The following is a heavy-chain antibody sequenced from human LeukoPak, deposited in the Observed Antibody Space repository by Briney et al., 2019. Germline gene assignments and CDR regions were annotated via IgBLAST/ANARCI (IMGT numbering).Heavy chain of an antibody. CDR2: IYSSGNT. CDR1: GFTVSSNY. J-gene: IGHJ4*02. V-gene: IGHV3-66*01. Sequence: GGSPRLSCAASGFTVSSNYMSWVRQAPGKGLEWVSVIYSSGNTYYADSVRGRFTISGDNSKNTLYLQMNSLRAEDTAVYYCARDFPPGVVAGTVPQDDWGQGTLVTVSS. CDR3: ARDFPPGVVAGTVPQDD. D-gene: IGHD6-19*01.